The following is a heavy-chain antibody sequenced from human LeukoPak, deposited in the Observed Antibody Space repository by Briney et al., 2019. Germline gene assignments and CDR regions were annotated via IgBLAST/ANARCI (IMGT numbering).Heavy chain of an antibody. D-gene: IGHD3-22*01. CDR3: ARGGYYYDSSGYIRELDY. V-gene: IGHV3-64*01. Sequence: PGGSLRLSCAASGFTFSSYAVHWVRQAPGKGLEYVSAISSNGGSTYYANSVKGRFTISRDNSKNTLYLQMGSLRAEDMAVYYCARGGYYYDSSGYIRELDYWGQGTLVTVS. CDR1: GFTFSSYA. J-gene: IGHJ4*02. CDR2: ISSNGGST.